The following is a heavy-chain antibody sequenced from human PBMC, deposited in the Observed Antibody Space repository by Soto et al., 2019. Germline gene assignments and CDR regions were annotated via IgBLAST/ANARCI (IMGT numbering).Heavy chain of an antibody. CDR1: GGSITSYY. J-gene: IGHJ4*02. CDR2: IHHSGTT. CDR3: ARWARTSIGGKDFDC. Sequence: QVQLQQWGAGLLKPSETLSLTCAVYGGSITSYYWSWIRQPPGKGLEWIGEIHHSGTTNYNPSLTSRVLISLDTSKNHFFLSLTSVTAEDTAVYYCARWARTSIGGKDFDCWGQGTLVTVSS. V-gene: IGHV4-34*02. D-gene: IGHD3-16*01.